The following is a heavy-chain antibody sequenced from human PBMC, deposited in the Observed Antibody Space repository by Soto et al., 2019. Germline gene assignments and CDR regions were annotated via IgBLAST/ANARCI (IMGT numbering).Heavy chain of an antibody. D-gene: IGHD6-19*01. J-gene: IGHJ6*02. V-gene: IGHV1-69*12. CDR2: IVPIFGTT. CDR1: GGTFSNYA. Sequence: QVQLVQSGAEVKKPGSSVKVSCKVSGGTFSNYAIDWVRLAPGHGLEWMGGIVPIFGTTYYTQKFQGRATIIADDSTTTAYLEMGSLRSEDTAIYYGARVEAVAGLYNYHGLDVWGQGTAVTVSS. CDR3: ARVEAVAGLYNYHGLDV.